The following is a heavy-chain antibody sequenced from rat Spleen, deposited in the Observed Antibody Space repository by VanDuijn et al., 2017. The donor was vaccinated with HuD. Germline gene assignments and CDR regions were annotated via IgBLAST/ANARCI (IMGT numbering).Heavy chain of an antibody. CDR3: TRRGYLSDWYFDF. CDR1: GFTFSDFY. CDR2: MSYDGNNT. J-gene: IGHJ1*01. D-gene: IGHD4-4*01. V-gene: IGHV5-29*01. Sequence: EVQLVESDGGLVQPGRSLKLSCAASGFTFSDFYMAWLRQAPTKGLEWVATMSYDGNNTYYRDSVKGRFTISRDDARSTLNLHMDSLMSEDTAIYYCTRRGYLSDWYFDFWGPGTMVTVSS.